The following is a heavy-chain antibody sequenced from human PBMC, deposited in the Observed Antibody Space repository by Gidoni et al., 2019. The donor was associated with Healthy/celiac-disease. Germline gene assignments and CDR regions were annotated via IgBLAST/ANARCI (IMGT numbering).Heavy chain of an antibody. J-gene: IGHJ4*02. V-gene: IGHV4-34*01. CDR1: GGSFSGYY. Sequence: QVQLQQWGAGLLKPSETLSLTCAVYGGSFSGYYWSWIRQPPGKGLEWIGEINHSGSTNYNPSLKSRVTISVDTSKNQFSLKLSSVTAADTAVYYCAGTGIAAPFDYWGQGTLVTVSS. CDR3: AGTGIAAPFDY. CDR2: INHSGST. D-gene: IGHD6-13*01.